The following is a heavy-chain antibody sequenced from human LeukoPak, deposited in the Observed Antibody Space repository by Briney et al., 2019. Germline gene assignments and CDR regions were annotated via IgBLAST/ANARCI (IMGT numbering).Heavy chain of an antibody. D-gene: IGHD2-2*01. CDR3: AKSSSTALFQH. J-gene: IGHJ1*01. CDR2: ISSSSSYI. Sequence: GGSLRLSCITSGFTFGDYALTWVRQAPGQGLEWVSSISSSSSYIYYADSVKGRFTISRDNSKNTLYLQMNSLRAEDTAVYYCAKSSSTALFQHWGQGTLVTVSS. V-gene: IGHV3-23*01. CDR1: GFTFGDYA.